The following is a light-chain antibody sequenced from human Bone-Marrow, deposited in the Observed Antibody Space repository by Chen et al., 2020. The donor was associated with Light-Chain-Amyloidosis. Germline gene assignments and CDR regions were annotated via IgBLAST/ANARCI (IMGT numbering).Light chain of an antibody. CDR2: DDS. Sequence: SYLMTQPSSLSVAPGQTATIACGGNNIGSTSVHWYQQMPGQAPLLVVYDDSDRPSGIPERLSGSNSGNTATLTISRVEAGDEADYYCQVWDRSSDRPVFGGGTKLTVL. CDR1: NIGSTS. CDR3: QVWDRSSDRPV. V-gene: IGLV3-21*02. J-gene: IGLJ3*02.